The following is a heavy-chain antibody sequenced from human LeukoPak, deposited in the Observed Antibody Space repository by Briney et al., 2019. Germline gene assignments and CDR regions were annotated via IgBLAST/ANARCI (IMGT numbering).Heavy chain of an antibody. J-gene: IGHJ6*02. CDR3: ARDRGLPFYYYGMDV. D-gene: IGHD4-17*01. CDR2: IYYSGST. V-gene: IGHV4-59*01. CDR1: GGSISSYY. Sequence: SETLSLTCTVSGGSISSYYWSWIRQPPGKGLEWIGYIYYSGSTNYNPSLKSRVTISVDTSKNQFSLKLSSVTAADTAVYYRARDRGLPFYYYGMDVWGQGTTVTVSS.